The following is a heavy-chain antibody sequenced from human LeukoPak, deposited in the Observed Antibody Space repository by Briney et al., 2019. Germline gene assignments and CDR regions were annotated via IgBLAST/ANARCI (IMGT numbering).Heavy chain of an antibody. J-gene: IGHJ3*02. CDR2: TTPIFGTA. CDR3: ARDKGRGAFDI. Sequence: ASVKVSCKASGGTFSSYAISWVRQAPGQGLGWRGGTTPIFGTANYAQKFQGRVTITADDSTSPAYMELSSLRSEDKAVYYCARDKGRGAFDIWGQGTMVTVSS. V-gene: IGHV1-69*13. CDR1: GGTFSSYA.